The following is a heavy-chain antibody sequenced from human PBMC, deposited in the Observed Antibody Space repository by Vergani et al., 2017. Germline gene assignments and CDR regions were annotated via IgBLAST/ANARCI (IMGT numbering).Heavy chain of an antibody. CDR1: VFTFNHYA. J-gene: IGHJ6*02. V-gene: IGHV3-23*01. CDR2: ISGSGGST. CDR3: AKANPRNSGYDYLYYYHAMDV. Sequence: EVQLLESGGDLVQRGGSLRLPCAASVFTFNHYAMNWARQATGKGREWVSGISGSGGSTYYAGSVKGRFTISRDSSKNTLYLQMNSLSAGDTAVYYCAKANPRNSGYDYLYYYHAMDVWGQGTTVTVSS. D-gene: IGHD5-12*01.